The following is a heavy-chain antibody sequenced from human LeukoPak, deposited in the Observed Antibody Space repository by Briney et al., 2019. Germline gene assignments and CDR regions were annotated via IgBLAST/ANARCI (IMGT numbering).Heavy chain of an antibody. V-gene: IGHV3-9*01. CDR1: GFTFDDYA. Sequence: GGSLRLSCAASGFTFDDYAMNWVRQAPGKGLEWVSAISGNGGDTCYADSVKGRFTISRDNAKNTLYLQMNSLRAEDAALYYCGREMHLLTTGFDYWGQGTLVTVSS. CDR3: GREMHLLTTGFDY. J-gene: IGHJ4*02. CDR2: ISGNGGDT. D-gene: IGHD4-11*01.